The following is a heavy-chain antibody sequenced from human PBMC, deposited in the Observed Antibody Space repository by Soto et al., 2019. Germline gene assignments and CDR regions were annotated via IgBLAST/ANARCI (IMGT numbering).Heavy chain of an antibody. J-gene: IGHJ6*03. CDR1: GFTFSTYS. D-gene: IGHD2-15*01. Sequence: EVQLLESGGDLVQPGGSLRLSCAASGFTFSTYSMNWVRLAPGKGLEWISYISSGSTTIYYADSVRGRFTISGDNAKNSLYLQMNSLRAEDTAVYYCAREPYCSGGSCYSFSREYYYYMDVWGKGTTVTVSS. CDR2: ISSGSTTI. V-gene: IGHV3-48*01. CDR3: AREPYCSGGSCYSFSREYYYYMDV.